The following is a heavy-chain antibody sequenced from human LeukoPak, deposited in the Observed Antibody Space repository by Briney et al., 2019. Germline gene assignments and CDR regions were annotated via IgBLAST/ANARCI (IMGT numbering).Heavy chain of an antibody. CDR1: GFTFSSYA. CDR2: ISGSGGST. V-gene: IGHV3-23*01. CDR3: AKRPSDYGDYVTYFDY. J-gene: IGHJ4*02. Sequence: PGGSLRLSCAASGFTFSSYAMSWVRQAPGKGLEWVSAISGSGGSTYYADSVKGRFTISRDNSKDTLYLQMNSLRDGDTAVYYCAKRPSDYGDYVTYFDYWGQGTLVTVSS. D-gene: IGHD4-17*01.